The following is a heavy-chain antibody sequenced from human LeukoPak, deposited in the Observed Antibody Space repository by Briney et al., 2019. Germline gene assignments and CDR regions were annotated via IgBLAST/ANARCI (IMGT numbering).Heavy chain of an antibody. J-gene: IGHJ4*02. V-gene: IGHV4-34*01. Sequence: PSETLSLTCAVYGGSFSGYYWSWIRQPPGKGLEWIGEINHSGSTNYNPSLKSRVTISVGTSKNQFSLKLSSVTAADTAVYYCARLRGSYDYWGQGTLVTVSS. CDR1: GGSFSGYY. D-gene: IGHD1-26*01. CDR2: INHSGST. CDR3: ARLRGSYDY.